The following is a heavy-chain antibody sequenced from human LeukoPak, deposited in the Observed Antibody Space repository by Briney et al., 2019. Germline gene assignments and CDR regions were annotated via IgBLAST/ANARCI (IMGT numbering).Heavy chain of an antibody. CDR1: GYTFTSYS. Sequence: ASVKVSCKASGYTFTSYSINWVRQAPGQGLEWMGWISGYNANRNYAQKLKGRVTMTTDTSTSTAYMELTSLRSDDTAVYYCARDLSVGISGLYYQYMGVWGKGTTVTVSS. CDR2: ISGYNANR. J-gene: IGHJ6*03. CDR3: ARDLSVGISGLYYQYMGV. D-gene: IGHD3-10*01. V-gene: IGHV1-18*01.